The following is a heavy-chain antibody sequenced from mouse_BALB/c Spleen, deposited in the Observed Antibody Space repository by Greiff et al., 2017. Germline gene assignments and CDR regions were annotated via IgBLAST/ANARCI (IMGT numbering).Heavy chain of an antibody. CDR1: GYTFTSYW. J-gene: IGHJ4*01. Sequence: LQQPGSELVRPGASVKLSCKASGYTFTSYWMHWVKQRPGQGLEWIGNIYPGSGSTNYDEKFKSKATLTVDTSSSTAYMQLSSLTSEDSAVYYCTRPYSILRLRGYAMDYWGQGTSVTVSS. CDR3: TRPYSILRLRGYAMDY. CDR2: IYPGSGST. V-gene: IGHV1S22*01. D-gene: IGHD1-2*01.